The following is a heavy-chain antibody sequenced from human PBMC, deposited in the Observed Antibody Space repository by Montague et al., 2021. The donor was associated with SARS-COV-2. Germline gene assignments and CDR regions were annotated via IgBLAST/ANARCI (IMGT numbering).Heavy chain of an antibody. Sequence: SETLSLTCAVYGGSFSGYYWSWIRQSPSRGLEWLGRTYYRSKWYSDYAPSVRGRLTVNPDASKNEFSLELNYVTPEDTAVYYCVRYSGWFYFDFWGQGTLVTVSS. D-gene: IGHD6-19*01. V-gene: IGHV6-1*01. CDR3: VRYSGWFYFDF. CDR1: GGSFSGYY. J-gene: IGHJ4*02. CDR2: TYYRSKWYS.